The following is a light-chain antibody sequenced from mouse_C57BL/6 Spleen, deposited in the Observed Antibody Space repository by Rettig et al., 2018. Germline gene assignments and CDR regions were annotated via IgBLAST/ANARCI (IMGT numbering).Light chain of an antibody. V-gene: IGKV8-19*01. J-gene: IGKJ5*01. CDR3: QNDYSYPLT. CDR2: WAS. Sequence: SSLTVTAGEKVTMSCKSSQSLLNSGNQKNYLTWYQQKPGQPPKLLIYWASTRESGVPDRFTGSGSGTDFTLTISSVQAEDLAVYYCQNDYSYPLTFGAGTKLELK. CDR1: QSLLNSGNQKNY.